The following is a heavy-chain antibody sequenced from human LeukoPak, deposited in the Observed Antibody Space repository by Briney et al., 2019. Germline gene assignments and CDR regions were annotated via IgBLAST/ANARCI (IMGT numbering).Heavy chain of an antibody. CDR1: GFTFSHSP. CDR2: ISPDGGTT. CDR3: VRGIYPVSSSSLDW. Sequence: GGSLILSCVASGFTFSHSPMHWVRHAPGQGLEYVSAISPDGGTTYYAHSVTSRFTMSSDNSKNTLYLQMGSLRPEDMAIYYCVRGIYPVSSSSLDWGGQGTLVTVPS. V-gene: IGHV3-64*01. J-gene: IGHJ1*01. D-gene: IGHD6-13*01.